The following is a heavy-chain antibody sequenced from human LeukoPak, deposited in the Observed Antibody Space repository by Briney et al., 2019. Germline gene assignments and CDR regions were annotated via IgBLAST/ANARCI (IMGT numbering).Heavy chain of an antibody. D-gene: IGHD3-22*01. CDR3: ARDDYYDSSAYRENPFDV. Sequence: SVKVSCKASGDTFSSYAISWLRQAPGQGLEWMGGIIPILVTTNYAQKFQGRVTITADESTSTLYMELRRLRSEDTAIYYCARDDYYDSSAYRENPFDVWGQGTMVSVSS. CDR1: GDTFSSYA. J-gene: IGHJ3*01. CDR2: IIPILVTT. V-gene: IGHV1-69*13.